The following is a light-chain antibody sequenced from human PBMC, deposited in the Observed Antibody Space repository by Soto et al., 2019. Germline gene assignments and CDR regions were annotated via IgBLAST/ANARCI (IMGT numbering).Light chain of an antibody. Sequence: DVRMTNSVVTLPAYVGDRVAITCRASQSISNWLAWYQHKPGTAPKLLIYHASTLESGVPSRFSGSGSGTEFTLTIISLQPEDFATYYCQQATSFPRTFG. V-gene: IGKV1-5*01. CDR1: QSISNW. CDR2: HAS. CDR3: QQATSFPRT. J-gene: IGKJ1*01.